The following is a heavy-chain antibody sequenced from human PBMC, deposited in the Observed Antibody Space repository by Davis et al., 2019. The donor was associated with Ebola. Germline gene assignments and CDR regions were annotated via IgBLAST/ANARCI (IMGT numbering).Heavy chain of an antibody. CDR3: AREGDRSSGWYAFDI. CDR2: INPNSGGP. J-gene: IGHJ3*02. Sequence: ASVKVSCKASEYTFTDYFMHWVRQAPGQGLEWMGRINPNSGGPNYAQKFQGRVTMTRDTSISTVYMELSRLTSDDTAVYYCAREGDRSSGWYAFDIWGQGTMVTVSS. D-gene: IGHD6-19*01. V-gene: IGHV1-2*06. CDR1: EYTFTDYF.